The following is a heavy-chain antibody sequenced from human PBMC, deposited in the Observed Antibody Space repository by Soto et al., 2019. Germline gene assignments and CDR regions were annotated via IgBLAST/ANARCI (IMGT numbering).Heavy chain of an antibody. CDR1: GFTFSQYW. J-gene: IGHJ6*02. D-gene: IGHD2-2*01. CDR3: VSYAGDWQNGMAV. V-gene: IGHV3-7*01. Sequence: EVQLVESGGGLVQPGGSLRLACAASGFTFSQYWVSWVRQAPGKGPEWVANIKPDGSQKDYVDSVKGRFIISRDNAESSLYLQMNSLRAEDTAVYYCVSYAGDWQNGMAVWGQGTTVTVSS. CDR2: IKPDGSQK.